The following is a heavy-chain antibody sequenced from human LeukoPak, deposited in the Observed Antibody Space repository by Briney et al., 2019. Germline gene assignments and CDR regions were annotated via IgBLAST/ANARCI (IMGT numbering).Heavy chain of an antibody. CDR2: IYYSGST. J-gene: IGHJ3*02. V-gene: IGHV4-39*01. CDR1: GGSISSSSYY. D-gene: IGHD2-2*01. Sequence: SETLSLTCTVSGGSISSSSYYWGWIRQPPGKGLEWIGSIYYSGSTYYNPSLKSRVTISVDTSKNQFSLKLSSVTAADTAVYYCARQPSRCSSTSCYRDNAFDIWGQGTMVTVSS. CDR3: ARQPSRCSSTSCYRDNAFDI.